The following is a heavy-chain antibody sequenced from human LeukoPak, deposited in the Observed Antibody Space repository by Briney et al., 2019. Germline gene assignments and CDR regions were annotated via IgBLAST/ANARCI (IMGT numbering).Heavy chain of an antibody. CDR1: GFTFSRYW. CDR3: ARGGAAAGF. Sequence: PGGSLRLSCAASGFTFSRYWMHWVRQAPGKGLVWVSRINEDGSTTSYADSVKGRFTISRDNAKNTLYLQMNGLRDEDTAVYYCARGGAAAGFWGQGTLVTVSS. CDR2: INEDGSTT. D-gene: IGHD6-13*01. J-gene: IGHJ4*02. V-gene: IGHV3-74*01.